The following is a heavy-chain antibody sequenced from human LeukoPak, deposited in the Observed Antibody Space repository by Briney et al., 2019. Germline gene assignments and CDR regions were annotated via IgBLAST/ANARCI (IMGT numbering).Heavy chain of an antibody. V-gene: IGHV1-46*01. J-gene: IGHJ4*02. CDR2: INPSGGST. CDR3: ARQTLEGPL. CDR1: GGTFSSYA. Sequence: GASVKVSCKASGGTFSSYAISWVRQAPGQGLEWMGIINPSGGSTSYAQKFQGRVTMTRDTSTSTVYMELSSLRSEDTAVYYCARQTLEGPLWGQGTLVTVSS.